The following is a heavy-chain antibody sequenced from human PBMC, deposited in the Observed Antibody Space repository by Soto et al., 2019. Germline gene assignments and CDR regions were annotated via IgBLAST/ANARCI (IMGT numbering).Heavy chain of an antibody. Sequence: ETLSLTCTVSGGSISSSSYYWGWIRQPPGKGLEWIGSIYYSGSTYYNPSLKSRVTISINTSKNQMSLELTSVTAADTAVYYCARHSGQYASSWFDAWGQGTLGT. D-gene: IGHD2-2*01. V-gene: IGHV4-39*01. CDR1: GGSISSSSYY. CDR3: ARHSGQYASSWFDA. CDR2: IYYSGST. J-gene: IGHJ5*02.